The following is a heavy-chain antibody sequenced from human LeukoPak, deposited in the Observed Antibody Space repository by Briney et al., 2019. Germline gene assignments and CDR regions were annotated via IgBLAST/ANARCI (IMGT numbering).Heavy chain of an antibody. J-gene: IGHJ6*03. V-gene: IGHV4-4*07. CDR2: IYTSGST. Sequence: SETLSLTCTVSGCSISSYYWSWIRQPAGEGLEWFGRIYTSGSTNYNPSLKSRVTMSVDTSKNQFSLKLSSVTAADTAVYYCARDRKAKGPAAPHDYYYMDVWGKGTTVTVSS. CDR1: GCSISSYY. CDR3: ARDRKAKGPAAPHDYYYMDV. D-gene: IGHD2-2*01.